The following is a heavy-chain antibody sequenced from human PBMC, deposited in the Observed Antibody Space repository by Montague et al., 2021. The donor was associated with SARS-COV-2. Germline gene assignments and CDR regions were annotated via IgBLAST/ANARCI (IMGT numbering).Heavy chain of an antibody. Sequence: SLRLSCAASGFTFSSAWMTWVRQSPGKGLEWVGRIKSMAVGGAIQYATSVKGRFTISRDDSENTLYLQMDSLTTEDTAVYYCTADFSDTAEQMAQTDLWGQGTLVTVSS. J-gene: IGHJ5*02. D-gene: IGHD5-24*01. CDR3: TADFSDTAEQMAQTDL. V-gene: IGHV3-15*01. CDR2: IKSMAVGGAI. CDR1: GFTFSSAW.